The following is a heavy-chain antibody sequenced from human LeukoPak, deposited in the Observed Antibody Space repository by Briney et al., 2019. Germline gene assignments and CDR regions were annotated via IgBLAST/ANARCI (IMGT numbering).Heavy chain of an antibody. CDR1: GFTFSSYG. Sequence: GGSLRLSCAASGFTFSSYGMHWVRQAPGKGLEGVAVIWYDGSNKYYADSVKGRFTISRDNSKNTLYLQMNSLRAEDTAVYYCAKDRRGYSYVVHSFDPCVQGTLVTVSS. CDR2: IWYDGSNK. CDR3: AKDRRGYSYVVHSFDP. J-gene: IGHJ5*02. D-gene: IGHD5-18*01. V-gene: IGHV3-33*06.